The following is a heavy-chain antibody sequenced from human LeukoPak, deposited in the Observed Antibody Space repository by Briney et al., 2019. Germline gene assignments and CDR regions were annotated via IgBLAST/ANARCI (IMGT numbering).Heavy chain of an antibody. V-gene: IGHV1-2*02. J-gene: IGHJ5*02. CDR1: GYTFTGYY. CDR3: ARAGDWEPLRSLFGWFDP. Sequence: ASVKVSCKASGYTFTGYYMHWVRQAPGQGLEWMGWINPNSGGTNYAQKFQGRVTMTRDTSISTAYMELSRLRSDDTAVYYCARAGDWEPLRSLFGWFDPWGQGTLVTVSS. CDR2: INPNSGGT. D-gene: IGHD1-26*01.